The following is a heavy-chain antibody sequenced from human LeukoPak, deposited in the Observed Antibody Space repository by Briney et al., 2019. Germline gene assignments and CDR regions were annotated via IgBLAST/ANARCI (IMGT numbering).Heavy chain of an antibody. D-gene: IGHD3-22*01. CDR3: ARQDYYDSSGTLRGRAFGI. CDR1: GGSFSGYY. CDR2: INHSGST. V-gene: IGHV4-34*01. J-gene: IGHJ3*02. Sequence: PSETLSLTCAVYGGSFSGYYWSWIRQPPGKGLEWIGEINHSGSTNYNPSLKSRVIMSVDTSKKQFSLKLISVTAADTAVYHCARQDYYDSSGTLRGRAFGIWGQGTMVTVSS.